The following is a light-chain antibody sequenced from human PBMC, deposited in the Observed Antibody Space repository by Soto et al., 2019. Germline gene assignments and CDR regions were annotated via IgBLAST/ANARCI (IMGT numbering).Light chain of an antibody. CDR3: QQYGVSPPYT. Sequence: EIVLTQSPGTLSLSPGERATLSCRASHSVSSSYLAWYQQKPGQAPRLLIYGASSRATGIPDRFSGSGSGTNFTLTISRLEPADFAVYYCQQYGVSPPYTFGQGTKLEIK. CDR2: GAS. V-gene: IGKV3-20*01. J-gene: IGKJ2*01. CDR1: HSVSSSY.